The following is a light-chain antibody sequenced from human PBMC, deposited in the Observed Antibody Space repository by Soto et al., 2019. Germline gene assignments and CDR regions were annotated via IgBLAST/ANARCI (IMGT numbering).Light chain of an antibody. J-gene: IGKJ3*01. Sequence: EIVLTQSPGTLSLSPGERATLSCMASQSVSSSYLAWYQQKPGQAPRLLIYGASSRATGIPDRFSGSGSGTDFTLTISRLEPADFAVYYCQQYGSSLPFGPGTKVDIK. CDR2: GAS. CDR3: QQYGSSLP. V-gene: IGKV3-20*01. CDR1: QSVSSSY.